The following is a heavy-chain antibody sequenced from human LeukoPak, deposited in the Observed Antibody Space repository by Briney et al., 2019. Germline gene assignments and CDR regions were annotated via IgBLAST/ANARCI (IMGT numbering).Heavy chain of an antibody. CDR2: INPSGGST. CDR1: GYTFTSYY. CDR3: ARMNLPMYYYDSSGYLTD. Sequence: ASVKVSCKASGYTFTSYYMHWVRQAPGQGLEWMRIINPSGGSTSYAQKFQGRVTMTRDTSTSTVYMELSSLRSEDTAVYYCARMNLPMYYYDSSGYLTDWGRGTLVTVSS. J-gene: IGHJ4*02. D-gene: IGHD3-22*01. V-gene: IGHV1-46*03.